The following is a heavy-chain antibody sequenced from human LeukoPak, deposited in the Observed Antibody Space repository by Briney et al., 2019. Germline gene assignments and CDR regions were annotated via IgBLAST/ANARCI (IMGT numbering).Heavy chain of an antibody. Sequence: SETLSLTCTVSGGSISSYYWSWIRQPPGKGLEWIGYIYYSGSTNYNPSLKSRVTISVDTSKNQFSLKLSSVTAADTAVYYCARGLGPLDAFDIWGQGTMVTVSS. CDR1: GGSISSYY. J-gene: IGHJ3*02. D-gene: IGHD3-16*01. CDR2: IYYSGST. CDR3: ARGLGPLDAFDI. V-gene: IGHV4-59*01.